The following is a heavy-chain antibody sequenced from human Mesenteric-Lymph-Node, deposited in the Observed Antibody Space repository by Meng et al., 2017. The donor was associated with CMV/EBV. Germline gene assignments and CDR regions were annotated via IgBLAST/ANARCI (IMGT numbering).Heavy chain of an antibody. CDR3: ARGRVVGLNYGMDV. Sequence: GSLRLSCTVSGGSISSYYWSWIRQPPGKGLEWIGYIYYSGSTNYNPSLKSRVTISVDTSKNQFSLKLSSVTAADTAVYYCARGRVVGLNYGMDVWGQGTTVTVSS. D-gene: IGHD2-2*01. CDR2: IYYSGST. J-gene: IGHJ6*02. CDR1: GGSISSYY. V-gene: IGHV4-59*01.